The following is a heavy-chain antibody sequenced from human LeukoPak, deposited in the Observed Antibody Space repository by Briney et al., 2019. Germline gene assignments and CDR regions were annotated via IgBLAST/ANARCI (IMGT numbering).Heavy chain of an antibody. Sequence: ASVKVSCKASGYTFTSYGISWVRQAPGQGLEWMGWISAYNGNTNYAQKLQGRVTMTTDTSTSTAYMELRSLRSDDTAVYYCASTRGYSSSSGCYYYGMDVWGQGTTVTVSS. V-gene: IGHV1-18*01. CDR1: GYTFTSYG. D-gene: IGHD6-6*01. J-gene: IGHJ6*02. CDR2: ISAYNGNT. CDR3: ASTRGYSSSSGCYYYGMDV.